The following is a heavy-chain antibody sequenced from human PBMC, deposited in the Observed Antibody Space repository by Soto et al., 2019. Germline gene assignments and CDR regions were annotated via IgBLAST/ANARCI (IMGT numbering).Heavy chain of an antibody. D-gene: IGHD3-22*01. CDR3: AKDLSSSGYKYFDC. CDR2: ISDGGGGT. Sequence: GGSLRLSCVASGFTFGAYVMTWVRQAPGKGLEWVSTISDGGGGTYYAESVKGRFTISRDNSKNTLYLQMNSLRVEDTAVYYCAKDLSSSGYKYFDCWGQGSLVTVSS. J-gene: IGHJ4*02. CDR1: GFTFGAYV. V-gene: IGHV3-23*01.